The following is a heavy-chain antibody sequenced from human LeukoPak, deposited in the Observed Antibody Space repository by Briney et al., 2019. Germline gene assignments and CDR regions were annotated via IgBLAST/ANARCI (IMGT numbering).Heavy chain of an antibody. CDR3: ASGYSSGWYAFDI. Sequence: GGSLRLSCAASGFTFDDYGMSWVRQAPGKGLEWVSGINWNGGSTGYADSVKGRFTISRDNAKNSLYLQMNSLRAEDTAVYYCASGYSSGWYAFDIWGQGTMVTVSS. CDR2: INWNGGST. J-gene: IGHJ3*02. V-gene: IGHV3-20*04. CDR1: GFTFDDYG. D-gene: IGHD6-19*01.